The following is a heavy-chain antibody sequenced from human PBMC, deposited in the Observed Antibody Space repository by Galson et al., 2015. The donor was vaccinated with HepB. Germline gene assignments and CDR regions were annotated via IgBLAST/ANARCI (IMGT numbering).Heavy chain of an antibody. CDR1: GFTFSGSA. V-gene: IGHV3-73*01. J-gene: IGHJ4*02. CDR2: IRGKANSYAT. Sequence: SLRLSCAASGFTFSGSAIHWVRQASGKGLEWVGRIRGKANSYATAYAASVKDRFTISRDDSRNTAYLQMNSLKTKDTAVYYCTPTVTLRGFDYWGQGTLVTVSS. CDR3: TPTVTLRGFDY. D-gene: IGHD4-17*01.